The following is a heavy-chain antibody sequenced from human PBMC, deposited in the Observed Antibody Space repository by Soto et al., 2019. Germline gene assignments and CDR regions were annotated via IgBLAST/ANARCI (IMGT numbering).Heavy chain of an antibody. D-gene: IGHD6-6*01. CDR2: IWYDGSNK. CDR3: ARVIYPLYRSSSSSAFDY. CDR1: GFTFSSYG. J-gene: IGHJ4*02. Sequence: HPGGSLRLSCAASGFTFSSYGMHWVRQAPGKGLEWVAVIWYDGSNKYYADSVKGRFTISRDNSKNTLYLQMNSLRAEDTAVYYCARVIYPLYRSSSSSAFDYWGQGTLVTVSS. V-gene: IGHV3-33*01.